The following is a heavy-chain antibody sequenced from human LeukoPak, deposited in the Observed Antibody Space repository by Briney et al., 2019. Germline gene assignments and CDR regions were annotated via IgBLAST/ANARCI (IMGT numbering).Heavy chain of an antibody. D-gene: IGHD2-2*01. Sequence: ASVKVSCKASGYTFTSYGISWVRQAPGQGLEWMGWISAYNGNTNYAQKLQGRVTMTTDTSTSTAYMELRSLRSDDTAVYYCAFYCSSTSCYDADFDYWAQGTLVTVSS. CDR3: AFYCSSTSCYDADFDY. V-gene: IGHV1-18*04. CDR2: ISAYNGNT. J-gene: IGHJ4*02. CDR1: GYTFTSYG.